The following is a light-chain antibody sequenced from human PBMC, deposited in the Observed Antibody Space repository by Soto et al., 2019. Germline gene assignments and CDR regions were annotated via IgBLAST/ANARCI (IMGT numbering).Light chain of an antibody. Sequence: QSVLTQPASVSGSPGQSITISCTGTSSDVGGYNFVSWYQQHPGRAPKLLIYEVSRRPSGVSNRFSGSKSGDTASLTISGLQAEDEADYYCYSYRGYYSRVLRPGTKVTVL. CDR3: YSYRGYYSRV. V-gene: IGLV2-14*01. CDR1: SSDVGGYNF. CDR2: EVS. J-gene: IGLJ1*01.